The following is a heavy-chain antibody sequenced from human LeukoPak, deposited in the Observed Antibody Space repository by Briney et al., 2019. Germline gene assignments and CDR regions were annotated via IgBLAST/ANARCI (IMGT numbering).Heavy chain of an antibody. Sequence: PGRSLRLSCAASGFTFSSYGMHWVRQAPGKGLEWVAVIWYDGSNKYYAESVKGRFTISRDNSKNTLYLQMNSLRAEDTAVYYCAKDYPTPALWGQGTLVTVSS. CDR2: IWYDGSNK. V-gene: IGHV3-33*06. CDR3: AKDYPTPAL. J-gene: IGHJ4*02. CDR1: GFTFSSYG.